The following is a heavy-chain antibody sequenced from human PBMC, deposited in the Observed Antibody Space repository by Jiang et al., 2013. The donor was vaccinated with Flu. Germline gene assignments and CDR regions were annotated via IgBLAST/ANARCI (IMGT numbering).Heavy chain of an antibody. CDR1: GYSFPDYW. Sequence: VQLVESGAEVKEPGESLKISCKGLGYSFPDYWIGWVRQMPEKGLEWMGIIFPHDSNTVYSPSFQGQVTMSVDKSINTAYLQWSSLKASDTAIYYCASMHIRGXSGAKCYTSYYYYGMDVWGQGTTVTVSS. D-gene: IGHD2-2*02. CDR3: ASMHIRGXSGAKCYTSYYYYGMDV. V-gene: IGHV5-51*01. J-gene: IGHJ6*02. CDR2: IFPHDSNT.